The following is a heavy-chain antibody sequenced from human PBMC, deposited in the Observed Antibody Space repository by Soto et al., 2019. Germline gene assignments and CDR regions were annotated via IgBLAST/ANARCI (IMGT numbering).Heavy chain of an antibody. V-gene: IGHV6-1*01. J-gene: IGHJ6*02. CDR2: TYYRSKWYN. CDR3: ARDREQQLVRGVYYYYGMDV. Sequence: SQTLSLTCAISGDSVSGNSAAWNWIRQSPSRGLEWLGRTYYRSKWYNEYAVSVKSRITINPDTSKNQFSLQLDSVTAEDTAVYYCARDREQQLVRGVYYYYGMDVWGQGTTVTVSS. D-gene: IGHD6-13*01. CDR1: GDSVSGNSAA.